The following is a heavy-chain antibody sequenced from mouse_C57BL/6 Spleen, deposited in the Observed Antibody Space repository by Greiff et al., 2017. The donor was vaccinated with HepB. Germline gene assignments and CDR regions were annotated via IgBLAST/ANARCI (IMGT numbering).Heavy chain of an antibody. J-gene: IGHJ2*01. CDR1: GFTFSDYG. CDR3: AYDYFDY. D-gene: IGHD1-1*01. CDR2: ISSGSSTN. V-gene: IGHV5-17*01. Sequence: EVQRVESGGGLVKPGGSLKLSCAASGFTFSDYGMHWVRQAPEKGLEWVAYISSGSSTNYYADTVKGRFTISRDNATNTLILQMTSLRSEDTAMYYCAYDYFDYWGQGTTLTVSS.